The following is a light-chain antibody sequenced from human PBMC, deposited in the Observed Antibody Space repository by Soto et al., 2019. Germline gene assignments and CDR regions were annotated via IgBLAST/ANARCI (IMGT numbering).Light chain of an antibody. CDR2: NNN. CDR1: XXXTGTNA. J-gene: IGLJ1*01. CDR3: AAWDDSLNGYV. V-gene: IGLV1-44*01. Sequence: QSVLTQPPSASGTPGQRVTXXXXXXXXXTGTNAVNWYQQLPGTAPKLLIYNNNQRPSGVPDRFSGSKSGTSASLAISGLQSEDEADYYCAAWDDSLNGYVFGTGTKLTVL.